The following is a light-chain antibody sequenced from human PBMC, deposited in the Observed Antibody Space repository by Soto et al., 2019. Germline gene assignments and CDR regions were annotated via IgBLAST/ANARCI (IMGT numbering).Light chain of an antibody. Sequence: IVLTRSRGTLSLSPWKRATLSCRASQSVSSSYLAWYQQKPGQAPRLLIYSASSRATGIPDRFSGSGSGTDFALTLSRLEPEDFAVYYCQQYGSSPPTWTFGQGTKVDIK. CDR3: QQYGSSPPTWT. CDR2: SAS. CDR1: QSVSSSY. V-gene: IGKV3-20*01. J-gene: IGKJ1*01.